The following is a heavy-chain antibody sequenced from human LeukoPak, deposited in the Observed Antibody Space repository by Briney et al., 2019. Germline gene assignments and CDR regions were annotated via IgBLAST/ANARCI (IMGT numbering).Heavy chain of an antibody. D-gene: IGHD3-10*01. CDR2: IYYSGST. CDR1: GGSISSYY. V-gene: IGHV4-59*01. CDR3: ARGGTIVPDSTFDY. Sequence: SETLSLTCTVSGGSISSYYWSWIRQPPGKGLEWIGYIYYSGSTNYNPSLKSRVTISVDTSKNQFSLKLSSVTAADTAVYYCARGGTIVPDSTFDYWGQGTLVTVSS. J-gene: IGHJ4*02.